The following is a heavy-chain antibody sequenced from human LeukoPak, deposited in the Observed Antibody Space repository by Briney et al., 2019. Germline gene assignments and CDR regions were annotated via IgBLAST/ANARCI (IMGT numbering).Heavy chain of an antibody. CDR1: GFTFSSYE. J-gene: IGHJ4*02. D-gene: IGHD3-10*01. CDR2: ISSTSSTI. V-gene: IGHV3-48*03. Sequence: GGSLRLSCAASGFTFSSYEMNWVRQAPGKGLEWVSYISSTSSTIYYADSVKGRFTISRDNAKNSLYLQMSSLRADDTAIYYCARDRGRAWGQGTLVTVSS. CDR3: ARDRGRA.